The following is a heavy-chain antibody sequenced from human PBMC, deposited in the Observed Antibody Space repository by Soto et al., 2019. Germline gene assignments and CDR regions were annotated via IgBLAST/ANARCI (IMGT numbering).Heavy chain of an antibody. J-gene: IGHJ3*02. V-gene: IGHV3-23*01. CDR1: GFTFNNYA. Sequence: EVQLLESGGDLVQSGGALRLSCAASGFTFNNYAMYWVRQAPGKGLEWVSAISSGGGHTYYRDSVKGRFTISRDNSKNTLYLEMVNLRGEDTAVYSCAKDRDDYAYFDAFDIWGQGTMVTVSS. CDR2: ISSGGGHT. D-gene: IGHD4-17*01. CDR3: AKDRDDYAYFDAFDI.